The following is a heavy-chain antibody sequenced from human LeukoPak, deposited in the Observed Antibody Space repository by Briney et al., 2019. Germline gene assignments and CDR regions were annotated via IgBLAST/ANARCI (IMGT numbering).Heavy chain of an antibody. V-gene: IGHV3-21*01. D-gene: IGHD6-6*01. CDR3: ATLDSSSPLGDY. CDR1: GFNYSSYT. CDR2: ISSSSSYI. Sequence: GGSLRLSCAASGFNYSSYTMNWVRQAPGKGLEWVSSISSSSSYIYYADSVKGRFTISRDNAKNSLYLQMNSLRAEDTAVYYCATLDSSSPLGDYWGQGTLVTVSS. J-gene: IGHJ4*02.